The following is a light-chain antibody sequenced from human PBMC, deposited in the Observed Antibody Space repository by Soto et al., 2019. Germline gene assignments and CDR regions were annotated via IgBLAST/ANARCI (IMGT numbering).Light chain of an antibody. Sequence: DIQMTQSPSSLSASLGDRVTITCQASQDISNYLNWYQQKPGKAPKLLIYDASNLETGVPSRFSGSGSGTDFTFTISSLQPEDIATYYCQQYDNRRSFGQGTKLEIK. J-gene: IGKJ2*01. V-gene: IGKV1-33*01. CDR2: DAS. CDR1: QDISNY. CDR3: QQYDNRRS.